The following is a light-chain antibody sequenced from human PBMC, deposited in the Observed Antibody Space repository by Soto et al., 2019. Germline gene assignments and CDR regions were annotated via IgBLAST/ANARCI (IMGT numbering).Light chain of an antibody. CDR2: AAS. V-gene: IGKV1-9*01. CDR3: QQLNSYPLT. CDR1: QDISSY. Sequence: DIHLTQSPSFLSASVGDRVTITCRASQDISSYLAWYQQKPGKAPKLLIYAASTLQSGVPSRFSGSGSGTEFTLTISSLQPEDFATYYCQQLNSYPLTFGGGTKVDIK. J-gene: IGKJ4*01.